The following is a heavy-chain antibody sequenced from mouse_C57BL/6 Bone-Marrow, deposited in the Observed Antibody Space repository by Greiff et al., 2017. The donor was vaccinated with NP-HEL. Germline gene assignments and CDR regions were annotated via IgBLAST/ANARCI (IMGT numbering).Heavy chain of an antibody. CDR3: ARQSYYSNYLYYYAMDY. Sequence: EVMLVESGGDLVKPGGSLKLSCAASGFTFSSYGMSWVRQTPDKRLEWVATISSGGSYTYYPDSVKGRFTISRDNAKNTLYLQMSSLKSEDTAMYYCARQSYYSNYLYYYAMDYWGQGTSVTVSS. J-gene: IGHJ4*01. CDR2: ISSGGSYT. CDR1: GFTFSSYG. D-gene: IGHD2-5*01. V-gene: IGHV5-6*01.